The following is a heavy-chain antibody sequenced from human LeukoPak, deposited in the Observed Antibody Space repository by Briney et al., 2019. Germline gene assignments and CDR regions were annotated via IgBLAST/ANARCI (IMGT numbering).Heavy chain of an antibody. J-gene: IGHJ4*02. CDR1: GFTFSSYA. V-gene: IGHV3-23*01. CDR3: AKPPRGYVGY. Sequence: GGSLRLSCAASGFTFSSYAMIWVRQAPGKGREWVSSISGSGGSTYYAHSVKGRFTISRDNSKNTLYLQMNSLRAEDTAVYYCAKPPRGYVGYWGQGTLVTVSS. D-gene: IGHD5-12*01. CDR2: ISGSGGST.